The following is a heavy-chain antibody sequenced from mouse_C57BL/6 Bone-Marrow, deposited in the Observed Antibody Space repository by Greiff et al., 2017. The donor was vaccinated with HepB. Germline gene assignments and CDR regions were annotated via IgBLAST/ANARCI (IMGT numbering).Heavy chain of an antibody. CDR1: GYAFSSYW. V-gene: IGHV1-80*01. CDR3: ARSPIYYSNYPYYFDY. Sequence: VQLQQSGAELVKPGASVKISCKASGYAFSSYWMNWVKQRPGKGLEWIGQIYPGDGDTNYNGKFKGKATLTADKFSSTAYMQLSSLTSEDSAVYVDARSPIYYSNYPYYFDYWGQGTTLTVSS. D-gene: IGHD2-5*01. J-gene: IGHJ2*01. CDR2: IYPGDGDT.